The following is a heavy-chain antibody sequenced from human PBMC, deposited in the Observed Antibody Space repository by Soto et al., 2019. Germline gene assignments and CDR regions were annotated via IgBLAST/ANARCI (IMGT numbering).Heavy chain of an antibody. J-gene: IGHJ4*02. D-gene: IGHD3-22*01. V-gene: IGHV4-30-2*01. CDR3: ARGGVDYYDSSGYYFSPYYFDY. Sequence: PSETLSHTCAVSGGSISSGGYSWSWIRKPPGKGLEWIGYIYHSGSTYYNPSLKSRVTISVDRSKNQFSLKLSSVTAADTAVYYCARGGVDYYDSSGYYFSPYYFDYWGQGTLVTVSS. CDR1: GGSISSGGYS. CDR2: IYHSGST.